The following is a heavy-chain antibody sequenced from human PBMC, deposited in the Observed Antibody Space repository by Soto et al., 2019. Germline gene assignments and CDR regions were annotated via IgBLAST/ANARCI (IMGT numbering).Heavy chain of an antibody. CDR3: AREYYDISTGYTDAFHI. Sequence: QVQLVQSGAEVKKPGASVKVSCKASGYTFTSYGISWVRQAPGQGLEWMGWISAYNGNTNYAQKLQGRVTMTTDTSTSTAYMELRSLRSDDTAVYYCAREYYDISTGYTDAFHIWGQGTMVTVSS. D-gene: IGHD3-9*01. V-gene: IGHV1-18*01. J-gene: IGHJ3*02. CDR1: GYTFTSYG. CDR2: ISAYNGNT.